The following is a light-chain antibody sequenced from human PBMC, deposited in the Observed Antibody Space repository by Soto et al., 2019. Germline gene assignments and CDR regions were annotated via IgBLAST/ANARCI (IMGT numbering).Light chain of an antibody. J-gene: IGKJ4*01. V-gene: IGKV1-5*01. Sequence: DIQMTQSPSTLSAFVGDRVTITCRASQRISYWLAWYQQKPGKAPKFLIYDVSTLESGVPSRFSGSGSGTEFTLTISSLQPDDFATYFCQQRNQWPPVTFGGGTRVEIK. CDR3: QQRNQWPPVT. CDR1: QRISYW. CDR2: DVS.